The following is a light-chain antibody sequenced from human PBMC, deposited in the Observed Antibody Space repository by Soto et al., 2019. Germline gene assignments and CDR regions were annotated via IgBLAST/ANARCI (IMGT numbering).Light chain of an antibody. V-gene: IGKV3-15*01. Sequence: EIVLTQSPANLSLSAGERSALSWKASQSVSSNLAWYQQKHGQAPRLLIYVASTRATGITARCSASGSGKEFTLTISSLKSEDLAVYDGQQYNNWTRTFGQGTKVDIK. CDR3: QQYNNWTRT. CDR2: VAS. CDR1: QSVSSN. J-gene: IGKJ1*01.